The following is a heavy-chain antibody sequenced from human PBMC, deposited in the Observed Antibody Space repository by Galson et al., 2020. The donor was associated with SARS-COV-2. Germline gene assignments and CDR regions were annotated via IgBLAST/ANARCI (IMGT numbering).Heavy chain of an antibody. Sequence: HGESLKISCKGSGYRFPSLWIAWVRQMPGKGPEWMGIIYPGDSDTRYSPSFQGQVTISVHRSISTAHLQWSSLKPSDTAMYYCAILEPYYVSCGYLGGGMDVWGQGTTVTFSS. D-gene: IGHD3-22*01. CDR3: AILEPYYVSCGYLGGGMDV. CDR1: GYRFPSLW. CDR2: IYPGDSDT. V-gene: IGHV5-51*01. J-gene: IGHJ6*02.